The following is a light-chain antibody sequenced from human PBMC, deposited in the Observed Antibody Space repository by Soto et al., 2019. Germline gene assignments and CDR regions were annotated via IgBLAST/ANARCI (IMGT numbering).Light chain of an antibody. CDR2: GAS. Sequence: IVLTQSQDPMSLSPGEIATLSCSASQSVSSNYLAWYQQKPGQAPRLLIYGASSRATGIPDRFSGSGSGTDFTLTISRLEPEDFAVYYCQQFSSYPLTFGQGTRLDI. CDR1: QSVSSNY. J-gene: IGKJ5*01. V-gene: IGKV3-20*01. CDR3: QQFSSYPLT.